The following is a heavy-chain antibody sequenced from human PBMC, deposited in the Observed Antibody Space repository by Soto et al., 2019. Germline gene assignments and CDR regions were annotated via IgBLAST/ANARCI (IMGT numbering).Heavy chain of an antibody. J-gene: IGHJ4*02. V-gene: IGHV4-39*02. D-gene: IGHD2-21*01. Sequence: PSLTCTVSGGSIKMGGYYWGWIRQPPGKGLEWLATIYYSGTTYYSPSLKSRLTISVDTSKNHFSLELSSVTAADTAFYYCARLAYRDYSTWGQGTLVTVSS. CDR3: ARLAYRDYST. CDR2: IYYSGTT. CDR1: GGSIKMGGYY.